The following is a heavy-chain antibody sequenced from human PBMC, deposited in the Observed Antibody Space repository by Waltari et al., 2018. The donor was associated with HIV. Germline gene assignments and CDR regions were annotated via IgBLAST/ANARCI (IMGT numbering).Heavy chain of an antibody. CDR3: ARAQYYYDSSGYYYGDYGMDV. CDR1: GYTFTGYY. J-gene: IGHJ6*02. D-gene: IGHD3-22*01. CDR2: INPNSGGT. V-gene: IGHV1-2*02. Sequence: QVQLVQSGAEVKKPGASVKVSCKASGYTFTGYYMHRLRQAPGQGLEWMGWINPNSGGTNYAQKFQGRVTMTRDTSISTAYMELSRLRSDDTAVYYCARAQYYYDSSGYYYGDYGMDVWGQGTTVTVSS.